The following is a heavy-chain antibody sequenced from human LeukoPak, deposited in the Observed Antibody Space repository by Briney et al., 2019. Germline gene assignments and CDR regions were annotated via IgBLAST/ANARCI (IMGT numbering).Heavy chain of an antibody. V-gene: IGHV4-61*02. CDR3: ARERATIFGVVIIAYGMDV. Sequence: PSQTLSLTCTVSGGSISSGSYYWRWIRQPAGKGLEWVERIYTSGSTNYNPSLKSRVTISVDTSKNQFSLKLSSVTAADTAVYYCARERATIFGVVIIAYGMDVWGQGTTVTVSS. D-gene: IGHD3-3*01. CDR2: IYTSGST. CDR1: GGSISSGSYY. J-gene: IGHJ6*02.